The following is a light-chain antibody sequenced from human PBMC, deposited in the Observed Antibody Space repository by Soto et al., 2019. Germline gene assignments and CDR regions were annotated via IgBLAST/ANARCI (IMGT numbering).Light chain of an antibody. CDR2: EVR. J-gene: IGLJ1*01. V-gene: IGLV2-14*01. Sequence: QSVLAQPSSVSWSPGQSITISCTGTSTDVGGYNYVSWYQHHPGKGPKLIIYEVRNRPSGVSDRFSGSKSGNKASMIISNLEAEDESDYYCGSYTSTDTPFVFGTGTKVTVL. CDR3: GSYTSTDTPFV. CDR1: STDVGGYNY.